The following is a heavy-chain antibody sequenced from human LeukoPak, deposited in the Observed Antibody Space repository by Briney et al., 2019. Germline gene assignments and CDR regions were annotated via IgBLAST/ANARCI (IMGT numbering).Heavy chain of an antibody. J-gene: IGHJ4*02. CDR1: GFTFSSYW. Sequence: GGSLRLSCAASGFTFSSYWMSWVRQAPGKGLEWVAVVSYDGSKKFYGDSVKGRFTISRDNSKNTLSLQMNSLRVEDTAVYYCAKELRGYSYGEHWGQGTLVTVSS. CDR3: AKELRGYSYGEH. D-gene: IGHD5-18*01. CDR2: VSYDGSKK. V-gene: IGHV3-30*18.